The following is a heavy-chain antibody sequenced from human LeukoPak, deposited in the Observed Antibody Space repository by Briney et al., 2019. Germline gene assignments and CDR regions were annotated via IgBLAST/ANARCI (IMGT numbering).Heavy chain of an antibody. CDR3: ARNNADGEGRFSY. CDR2: INTNTGNP. D-gene: IGHD3-10*01. CDR1: GYRFTNYA. J-gene: IGHJ4*02. V-gene: IGHV7-4-1*02. Sequence: ASVQVSCKASGYRFTNYAMNWVRQAPGQGLEWMGWINTNTGNPTYGQGFTGRFVFSLDTSVSTAYLQISSLKAEDTAVYYCARNNADGEGRFSYWGQGTLVTVSS.